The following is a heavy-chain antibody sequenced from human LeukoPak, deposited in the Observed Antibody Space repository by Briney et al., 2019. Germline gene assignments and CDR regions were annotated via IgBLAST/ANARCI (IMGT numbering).Heavy chain of an antibody. CDR3: ARAPSGFTYGPGDH. J-gene: IGHJ4*02. CDR2: ISTYDGNA. CDR1: GYSFTSYG. D-gene: IGHD5-18*01. Sequence: ASVKVSCKASGYSFTSYGITWVRQTPGQGLEWMGWISTYDGNANYAQKLQGRVTMTTDTSTITAYMELRSLRSDDTAVYYCARAPSGFTYGPGDHWGQGTLVTVSS. V-gene: IGHV1-18*01.